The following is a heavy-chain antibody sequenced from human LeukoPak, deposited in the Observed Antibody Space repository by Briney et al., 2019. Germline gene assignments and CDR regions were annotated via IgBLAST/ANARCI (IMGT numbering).Heavy chain of an antibody. CDR3: ARGDHTYYYDSSGYSYFDY. D-gene: IGHD3-22*01. CDR1: GYTFTGYY. V-gene: IGHV1-2*06. CDR2: INPNSGGT. J-gene: IGHJ4*02. Sequence: ASVKVSCKASGYTFTGYYMHWVRQAPGQGLEWMGRINPNSGGTNYAQKFQGRVTMTRDTSISTAYMELSRLRSDDTAVYYCARGDHTYYYDSSGYSYFDYWGQGTLVTVSS.